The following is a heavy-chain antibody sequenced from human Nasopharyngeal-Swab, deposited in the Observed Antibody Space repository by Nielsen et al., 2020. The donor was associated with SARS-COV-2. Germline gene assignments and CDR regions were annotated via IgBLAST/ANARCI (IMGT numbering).Heavy chain of an antibody. CDR1: GFTFSSYA. J-gene: IGHJ4*02. V-gene: IGHV3-30-3*01. CDR3: ARSWGGGYSFSFDY. D-gene: IGHD2-15*01. Sequence: GGSLRLSCAASGFTFSSYAMHWVRQAPGKGLEWVAVIPYDGSNKYYADSVKGRFTTSRDNSKNTLYLQMNSLRAEDTAVYYCARSWGGGYSFSFDYWGQGTLVTVSS. CDR2: IPYDGSNK.